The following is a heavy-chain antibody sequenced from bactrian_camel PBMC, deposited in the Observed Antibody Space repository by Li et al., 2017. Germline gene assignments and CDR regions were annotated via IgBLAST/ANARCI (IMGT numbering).Heavy chain of an antibody. J-gene: IGHJ4*01. CDR2: FYTTGGAT. V-gene: IGHV3S6*01. Sequence: HVQLVESGGGSAQTGGSLRLSCAASGYADKRFCIGWVRQVPGKEREGVVGFYTTGGATYYSDSVKGRFTISKDSAKKTVYLHMNDLKPEDTAMYYCAAVSEDICRPWVAWGYWGQGTQVNVS. CDR3: AAVSEDICRPWVAWGY. CDR1: GYADKRFC. D-gene: IGHD1*01.